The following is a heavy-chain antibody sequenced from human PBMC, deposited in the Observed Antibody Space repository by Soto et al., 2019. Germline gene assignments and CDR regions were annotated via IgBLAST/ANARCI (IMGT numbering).Heavy chain of an antibody. V-gene: IGHV3-33*01. D-gene: IGHD2-2*01. CDR1: GFTFSSYG. CDR2: IWYDGSNK. CDR3: ARDLNRDCSSTSCPHYGMDV. J-gene: IGHJ6*02. Sequence: GGSLRLSCAASGFTFSSYGMHWVRQAPGKGLEWVAVIWYDGSNKYYADSVKGRFTISRDNSKNTLYLQMNSLRAEDTAVYYCARDLNRDCSSTSCPHYGMDVWGQGTTVTVSS.